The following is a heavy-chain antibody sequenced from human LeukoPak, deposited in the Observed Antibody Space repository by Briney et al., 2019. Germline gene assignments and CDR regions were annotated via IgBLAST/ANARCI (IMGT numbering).Heavy chain of an antibody. Sequence: PSETLSLTCTVSGGSISSGDYYWSWIRQPPGKGLEWIGYIYYSGSTYYNPSLKSRVTISVDTSKNQFSLKLSSVPAADTAVYYCARGYCSSTSCYFDYWGQGTLVTVSS. CDR2: IYYSGST. V-gene: IGHV4-30-4*08. J-gene: IGHJ4*02. CDR1: GGSISSGDYY. CDR3: ARGYCSSTSCYFDY. D-gene: IGHD2-2*01.